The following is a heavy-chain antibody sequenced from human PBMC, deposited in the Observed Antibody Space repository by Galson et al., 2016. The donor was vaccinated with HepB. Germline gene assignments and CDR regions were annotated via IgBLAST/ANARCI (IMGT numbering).Heavy chain of an antibody. CDR2: ISAYNGNT. CDR1: GYTFTSYA. Sequence: SVKVSCKASGYTFTSYAISWVRQAPGQGLEWMGWISAYNGNTNYAQKLQGRVTMTTDTTTSTAYMDLRSLRSDDTAVYYCARSRGYYDSSAFDVWGQGTLVTVSS. J-gene: IGHJ4*02. D-gene: IGHD3-22*01. V-gene: IGHV1-18*01. CDR3: ARSRGYYDSSAFDV.